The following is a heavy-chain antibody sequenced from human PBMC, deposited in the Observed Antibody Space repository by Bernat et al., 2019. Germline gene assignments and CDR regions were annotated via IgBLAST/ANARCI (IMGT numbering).Heavy chain of an antibody. D-gene: IGHD2-15*01. CDR2: INHSGST. Sequence: QVQLQQWGAGLLKPSETLSLTCAVYGGSFSGYYWSWIRQPPGKGLEWIGEINHSGSTNYNPSLKSRVTISVDTSKNQFSLKLSSVTAADTAVYYCARGRPLYCSGVSCYSRWFDPWGQGTLVTVSS. CDR3: ARGRPLYCSGVSCYSRWFDP. V-gene: IGHV4-34*01. CDR1: GGSFSGYY. J-gene: IGHJ5*02.